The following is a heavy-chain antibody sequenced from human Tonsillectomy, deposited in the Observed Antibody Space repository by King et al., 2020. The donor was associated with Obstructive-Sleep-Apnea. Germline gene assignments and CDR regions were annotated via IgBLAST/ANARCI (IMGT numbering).Heavy chain of an antibody. J-gene: IGHJ4*02. D-gene: IGHD5-24*01. CDR1: AFTFSDYY. V-gene: IGHV3-11*01. CDR3: ARDQMSTSGGFDY. Sequence: VQLVESGGGLVKPGGSLRLSCAASAFTFSDYYMSWIRQAPGKGLECVSYIDTSGSTTYYADSVKGRFTISRDNAKNSLYLQINSLSADDTAVYYCARDQMSTSGGFDYWGQGTXVTVSX. CDR2: IDTSGSTT.